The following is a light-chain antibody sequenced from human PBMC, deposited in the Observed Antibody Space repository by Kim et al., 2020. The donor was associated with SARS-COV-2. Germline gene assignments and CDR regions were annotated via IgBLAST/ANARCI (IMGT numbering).Light chain of an antibody. CDR2: GAS. J-gene: IGKJ1*01. V-gene: IGKV3-20*01. CDR3: QQYGSSPRT. CDR1: QGGSNSY. Sequence: GERAAPPCSASQGGSNSYVAWYQQKPGQEPRLLIYGASSMATGIPDRFSGSGSGTDFTLTISRLEPEDIAVYYCQQYGSSPRTFGQGTKVEIK.